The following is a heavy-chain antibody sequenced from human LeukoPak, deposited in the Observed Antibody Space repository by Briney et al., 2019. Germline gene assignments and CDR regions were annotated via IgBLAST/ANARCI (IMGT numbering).Heavy chain of an antibody. J-gene: IGHJ4*02. CDR1: GFTFSSYG. D-gene: IGHD6-13*01. V-gene: IGHV3-30*02. Sequence: PGGSLRLSCAASGFTFSSYGIHWVRQAPGKGLEWVAFIPYDGSNKYHADSVKGRFTISRDNTKNTVYLQMNSLRAEDTAVYYCARVWHRGAAAPTGYWGQGTLVTVSS. CDR3: ARVWHRGAAAPTGY. CDR2: IPYDGSNK.